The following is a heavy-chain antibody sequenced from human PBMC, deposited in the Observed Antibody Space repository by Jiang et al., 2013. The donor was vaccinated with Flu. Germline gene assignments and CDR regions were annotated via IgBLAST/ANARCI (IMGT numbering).Heavy chain of an antibody. V-gene: IGHV4-39*01. J-gene: IGHJ4*02. Sequence: PGLVRPSETLSLTCIVSGVSVSSSSHYWGWIRQAPGKGLEWIGSTSYSGPTYYNPSLKSRVALSVDTSKNQLSLTLTSVSAADAAVYYCARLGMVATDPVDYWGQGTLVTVSS. CDR2: TSYSGPT. CDR1: GVSVSSSSHY. D-gene: IGHD2-21*02. CDR3: ARLGMVATDPVDY.